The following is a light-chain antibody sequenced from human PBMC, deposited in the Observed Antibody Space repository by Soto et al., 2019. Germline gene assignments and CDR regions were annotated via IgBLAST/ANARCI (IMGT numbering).Light chain of an antibody. CDR3: QQYNNWPLT. CDR2: GAS. V-gene: IGKV3-15*01. Sequence: EIVMTHSPATLSVSPGERATLSFSASQSVSSNLAWYQQKPGQAPRLLIYGASTRATGIPARFSGSGSGTEFTLTISSLQSEDFAVYYCQQYNNWPLTFGGGTKVDI. CDR1: QSVSSN. J-gene: IGKJ4*01.